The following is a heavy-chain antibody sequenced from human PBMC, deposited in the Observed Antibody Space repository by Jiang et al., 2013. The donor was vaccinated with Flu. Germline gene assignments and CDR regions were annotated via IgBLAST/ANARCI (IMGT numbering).Heavy chain of an antibody. D-gene: IGHD4-11*01. CDR3: AYNNYEPTFSN. CDR2: VNHRGIT. V-gene: IGHV4-34*01. J-gene: IGHJ4*02. Sequence: LLKPSETLSLTCVVYGGSFSGYYWSWLRQPPGRGLEWIGEVNHRGITNYSPSLKARAVMSVDTSKNHFSLKLTSVTAADTALYYCAYNNYEPTFSNWGQGTLVTVSS. CDR1: GGSFSGYY.